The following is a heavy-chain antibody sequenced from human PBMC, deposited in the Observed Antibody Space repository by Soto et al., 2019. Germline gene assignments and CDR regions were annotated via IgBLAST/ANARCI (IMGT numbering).Heavy chain of an antibody. CDR1: GDSITSGGYY. Sequence: SETLSLTCTVSGDSITSGGYYWSWIRQRQGKGLEWIVFIYYSGNTYYNPSLKSRLSISVDTSKNQFSVKLSSVTAADTATYYCASRTGYCSGSICGSFQHWGQGILVTVSS. CDR2: IYYSGNT. V-gene: IGHV4-31*03. D-gene: IGHD2-15*01. J-gene: IGHJ1*01. CDR3: ASRTGYCSGSICGSFQH.